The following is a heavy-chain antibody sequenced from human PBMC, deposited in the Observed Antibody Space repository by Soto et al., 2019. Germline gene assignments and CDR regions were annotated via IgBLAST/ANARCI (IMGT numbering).Heavy chain of an antibody. CDR2: IYYSGST. V-gene: IGHV4-61*01. CDR1: GGSVSSGSYY. Sequence: PSETLSLTCTVSGGSVSSGSYYWSWIRQPPGKGLEWIGYIYYSGSTNYNPSLKSRVTISVDTSKNQFSLKLSSVTAADTAVYYCARSSRGIAAAVSGYSYGSYYFDYWGQGTLVTVSS. CDR3: ARSSRGIAAAVSGYSYGSYYFDY. J-gene: IGHJ4*02. D-gene: IGHD6-13*01.